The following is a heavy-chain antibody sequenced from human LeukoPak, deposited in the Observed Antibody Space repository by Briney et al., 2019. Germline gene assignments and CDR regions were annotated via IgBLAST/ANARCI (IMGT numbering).Heavy chain of an antibody. D-gene: IGHD6-13*01. Sequence: GGSLRLSCAASGFPFNTYGMHWVRQAPGKGLEWVAVISYDGTNKFYADSVKGRFTISRDNSRNTVYLQVNRLRVEDTAVYYCARYGSSFSFDSWGQGTLVTISS. CDR1: GFPFNTYG. V-gene: IGHV3-30*03. CDR2: ISYDGTNK. CDR3: ARYGSSFSFDS. J-gene: IGHJ4*02.